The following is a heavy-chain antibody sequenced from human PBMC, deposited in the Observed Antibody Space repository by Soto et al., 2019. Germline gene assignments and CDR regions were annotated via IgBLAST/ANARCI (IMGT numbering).Heavy chain of an antibody. CDR2: LNSDGSTT. CDR1: GFLFSSYW. Sequence: EVQLVESGGGLVQPGGSLRLSCAASGFLFSSYWMHCVRQAPGRGLVWVSLLNSDGSTTDYADSVKGRLTISRDNAKNTLFLQMISLRAEDTAVYFCARGRPFDYWGQGTLVTVSS. CDR3: ARGRPFDY. J-gene: IGHJ4*02. V-gene: IGHV3-74*01.